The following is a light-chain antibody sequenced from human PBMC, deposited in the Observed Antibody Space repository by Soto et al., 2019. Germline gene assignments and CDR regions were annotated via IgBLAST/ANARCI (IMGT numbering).Light chain of an antibody. CDR2: DIS. V-gene: IGLV2-14*01. Sequence: QSALTQPASVSGSPGQSITISCTGTSSDVGGYIYVSWYQQHPGKAPKLMIYDISSRPSGVSNRFSGSKSGNTASLTISGLQAEDEADYYCSSYTSSSTYVFGTGTKVTVL. CDR3: SSYTSSSTYV. J-gene: IGLJ1*01. CDR1: SSDVGGYIY.